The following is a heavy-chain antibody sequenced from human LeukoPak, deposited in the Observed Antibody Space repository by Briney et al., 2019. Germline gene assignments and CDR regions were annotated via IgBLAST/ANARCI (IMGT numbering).Heavy chain of an antibody. J-gene: IGHJ3*02. V-gene: IGHV4-31*03. D-gene: IGHD6-6*01. CDR2: IYYSGST. Sequence: PSETLSLSCTVSGGSISSGGYYWSWIRQHPGKGLEWIGYIYYSGSTYYNPSLKSRVTISVDTSKNQFSLKLSSVTAADTAVYYCARDKKGRSSVYAFYIWGQGTMVTVSS. CDR3: ARDKKGRSSVYAFYI. CDR1: GGSISSGGYY.